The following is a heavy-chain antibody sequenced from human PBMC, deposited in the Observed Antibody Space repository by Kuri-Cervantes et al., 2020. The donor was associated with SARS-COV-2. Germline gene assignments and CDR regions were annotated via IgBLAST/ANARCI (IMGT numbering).Heavy chain of an antibody. CDR2: IYTSGST. V-gene: IGHV4-4*07. J-gene: IGHJ3*02. CDR1: GGSISSYY. CDR3: ARDGGTSIAAAGMEYAFDI. Sequence: SETLSLTCTVSGGSISSYYWSWIRQPAGKGLEWIGRIYTSGSTNYNPSLKSRVTMSVDTSKNQFSLKLSSVTAADTAVYYCARDGGTSIAAAGMEYAFDIWGQGTMVTDSS. D-gene: IGHD6-13*01.